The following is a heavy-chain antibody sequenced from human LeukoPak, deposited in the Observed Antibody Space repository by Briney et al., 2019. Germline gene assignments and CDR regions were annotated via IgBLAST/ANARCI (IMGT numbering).Heavy chain of an antibody. D-gene: IGHD6-13*01. V-gene: IGHV3-11*01. CDR3: ASSTWYFNFDY. CDR1: GFTFSDDY. Sequence: KSGGSLRLSCAASGFTFSDDYMNWLRQAPGKGLEWVSYIGTGGITTYYADSVKGRFTISRDNAKNSLYLQMNSLRAEDTAVYYCASSTWYFNFDYWGRGTLVTVSS. J-gene: IGHJ4*02. CDR2: IGTGGITT.